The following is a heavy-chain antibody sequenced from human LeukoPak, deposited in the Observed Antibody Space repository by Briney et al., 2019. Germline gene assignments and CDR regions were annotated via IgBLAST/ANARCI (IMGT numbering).Heavy chain of an antibody. D-gene: IGHD2-15*01. CDR2: IYHSGST. J-gene: IGHJ4*02. CDR1: GYSIGSGYY. CDR3: ATKYCSGGSCYSLYFDY. Sequence: PPETLSLTCTVSGYSIGSGYYWGWIRPPPGKGLEWIGSIYHSGSTYYNPSLKSRVTISVDTSKNQFSLKLSSVTAADTAVYYCATKYCSGGSCYSLYFDYWGQGTLVTVSS. V-gene: IGHV4-38-2*02.